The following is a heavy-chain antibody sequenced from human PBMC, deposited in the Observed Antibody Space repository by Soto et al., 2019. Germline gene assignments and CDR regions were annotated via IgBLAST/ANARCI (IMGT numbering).Heavy chain of an antibody. Sequence: GGSLRLSCGASGFTFTNYALSWVRQAPGKGLEWVSSISGSGTDTKYADSVKGRSTISRDNSKNTVYLQVNSLRGKDTAVYYCAKNCGGNCYSTSRIVFQHWGQGTQVTVSS. V-gene: IGHV3-23*01. CDR3: AKNCGGNCYSTSRIVFQH. J-gene: IGHJ1*01. CDR2: ISGSGTDT. D-gene: IGHD2-21*01. CDR1: GFTFTNYA.